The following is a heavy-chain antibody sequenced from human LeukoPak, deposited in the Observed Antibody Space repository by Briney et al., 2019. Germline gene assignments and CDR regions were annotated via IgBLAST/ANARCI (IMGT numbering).Heavy chain of an antibody. D-gene: IGHD3-16*01. J-gene: IGHJ5*02. CDR3: ARRGNWGRWRTGNWFDP. Sequence: GGSLRLSCAASGFTFSSYSMNWVRQAPGKGLEWVSSISSSSSYIYYADSVKGRFTISRDNAKNSLYLQMNSLRAEDTAVYYCARRGNWGRWRTGNWFDPWGQGTLVTVSS. CDR2: ISSSSSYI. CDR1: GFTFSSYS. V-gene: IGHV3-21*01.